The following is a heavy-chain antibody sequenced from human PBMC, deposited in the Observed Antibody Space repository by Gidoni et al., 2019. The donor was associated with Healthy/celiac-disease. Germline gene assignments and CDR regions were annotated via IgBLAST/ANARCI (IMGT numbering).Heavy chain of an antibody. CDR1: GDSVASTSAP. V-gene: IGHV6-1*01. Sequence: HVQLQQSVPGLVKPSPTLSLTCATSGDSVASTSAPWNWTRQSPSRGLEWLGRTYYRSKWYNNYAVSVKSRITINPDTSKNQFSLQLNSVTPEDTAVYYCARDLPLWFGELFYYYYGMDVWGQGTTVTVSS. J-gene: IGHJ6*02. CDR2: TYYRSKWYN. CDR3: ARDLPLWFGELFYYYYGMDV. D-gene: IGHD3-10*01.